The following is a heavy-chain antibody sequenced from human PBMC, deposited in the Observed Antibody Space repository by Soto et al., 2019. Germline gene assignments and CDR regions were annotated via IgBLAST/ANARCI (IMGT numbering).Heavy chain of an antibody. CDR2: ISSSSSTI. J-gene: IGHJ6*02. CDR1: GLTVSSYS. V-gene: IGHV3-48*01. D-gene: IGHD3-10*01. Sequence: GGSLRLSCAASGLTVSSYSMNWVRQAPGKGLEWVSYISSSSSTIYYADSVKGRFTISRDNAKNSLYLQMNSLRAEDTAAYYCAFGEESRYYYYGMDVWGQGTTVTVS. CDR3: AFGEESRYYYYGMDV.